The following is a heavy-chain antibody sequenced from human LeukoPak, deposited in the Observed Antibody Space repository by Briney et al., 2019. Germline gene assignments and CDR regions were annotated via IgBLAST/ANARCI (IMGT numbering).Heavy chain of an antibody. Sequence: QPGGSLRLSCTASGFSFSSYAMTWVRQPPGKGLEWVSVISGSGGNTYYADSVKGRFTISRDNSNNTLYLQMNSLRAEDTAVYYCVRQQLGAEGALDYWGQGTLVTVSS. J-gene: IGHJ4*02. D-gene: IGHD6-13*01. CDR2: ISGSGGNT. CDR3: VRQQLGAEGALDY. CDR1: GFSFSSYA. V-gene: IGHV3-23*01.